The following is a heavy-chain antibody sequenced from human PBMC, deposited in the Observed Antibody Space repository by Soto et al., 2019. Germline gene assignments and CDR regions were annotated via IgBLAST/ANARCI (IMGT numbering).Heavy chain of an antibody. D-gene: IGHD4-17*01. CDR3: ARNHYGDPPLKNWFDP. CDR2: IHYNGGT. CDR1: GGSISGYY. V-gene: IGHV4-59*01. Sequence: SETLSLTCTVSGGSISGYYWSWIRQLPGKGLEWIGYIHYNGGTSYSPSLKSRVTVSVDTSKNQFSLKLSSVTAADTAVYYCARNHYGDPPLKNWFDPWGQGSLVTVSS. J-gene: IGHJ5*02.